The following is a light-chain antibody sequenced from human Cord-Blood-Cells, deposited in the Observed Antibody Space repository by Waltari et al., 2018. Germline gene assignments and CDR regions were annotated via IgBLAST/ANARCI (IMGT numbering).Light chain of an antibody. Sequence: DIQMTQSPSSQSASVGDRVPITCRASQSISTYLNWYQQKPGKAPKLLIYAASSLQSGVPSRFSGSGSGTDFTLTISSLQPEDFATYYCQQSYSTPYTFGQGTKLEIK. CDR3: QQSYSTPYT. V-gene: IGKV1-39*01. CDR1: QSISTY. CDR2: AAS. J-gene: IGKJ2*01.